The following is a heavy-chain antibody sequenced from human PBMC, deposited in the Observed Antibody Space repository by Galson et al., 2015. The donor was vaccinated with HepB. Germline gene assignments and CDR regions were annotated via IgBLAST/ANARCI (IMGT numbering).Heavy chain of an antibody. CDR2: IYYSGST. CDR3: ARDQRIGRPTLDP. Sequence: TLSLTCTVSGGSISSGGYYWSWIRQHPGKGLEWIGYIYYSGSTYYNPSLKSRVTISVDTSKNQFSLQLSSVTAADTAVYCCARDQRIGRPTLDPWGQGTPVTVS. J-gene: IGHJ5*02. V-gene: IGHV4-31*03. D-gene: IGHD2-15*01. CDR1: GGSISSGGYY.